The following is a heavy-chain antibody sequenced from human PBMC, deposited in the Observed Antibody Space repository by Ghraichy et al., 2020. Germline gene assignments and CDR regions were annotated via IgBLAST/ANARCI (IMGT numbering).Heavy chain of an antibody. CDR2: IYYSGST. D-gene: IGHD6-19*01. CDR1: GGSISSYY. CDR3: ARDLHSSGWGYYYYYYMDV. J-gene: IGHJ6*03. Sequence: SETLSLTCTVSGGSISSYYWSWIRQPPGKGLEWIGYIYYSGSTNYNPSLKSRVTISVDTSKNQFSLKLSSVTAADTAVYYCARDLHSSGWGYYYYYYMDVWGKGTTVTVSS. V-gene: IGHV4-59*01.